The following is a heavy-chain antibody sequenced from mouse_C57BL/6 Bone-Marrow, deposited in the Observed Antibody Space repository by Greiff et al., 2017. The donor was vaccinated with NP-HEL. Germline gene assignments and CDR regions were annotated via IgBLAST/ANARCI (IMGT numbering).Heavy chain of an antibody. CDR1: GYTFTSYG. CDR2: IYPRSGNT. Sequence: VHLVESGAELARPGASVKLSCKASGYTFTSYGISWVKQRTGQGLEWIGEIYPRSGNTYYNEKFKGKATLTADKSSSTAYMELRSLTSEDSAVYFCAVTGWYYFDYWGQGTTLTVSS. CDR3: AVTGWYYFDY. J-gene: IGHJ2*01. V-gene: IGHV1-81*01. D-gene: IGHD4-1*01.